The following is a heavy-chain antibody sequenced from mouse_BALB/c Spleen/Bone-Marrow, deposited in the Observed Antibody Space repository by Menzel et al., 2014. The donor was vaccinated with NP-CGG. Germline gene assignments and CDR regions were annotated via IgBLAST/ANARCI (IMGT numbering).Heavy chain of an antibody. D-gene: IGHD2-14*01. CDR2: IHPNSGNT. CDR1: GYTFTNSW. CDR3: ARHHRYAYYFDY. J-gene: IGHJ2*01. V-gene: IGHV1S130*01. Sequence: VQLQQSGSVLVRPGASVKLSCKASGYTFTNSWKHWAKQRPGQGLEWIGEIHPNSGNTNFNEKFKVKATLTVDTSSSTAYVDLSSLTAEDSAVYYCARHHRYAYYFDYWGQGTTLTVSS.